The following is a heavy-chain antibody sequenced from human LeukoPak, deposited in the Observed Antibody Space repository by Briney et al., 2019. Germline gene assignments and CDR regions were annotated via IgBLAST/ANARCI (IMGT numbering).Heavy chain of an antibody. Sequence: GGSLRLSCAASGFTVSSNYMSWVRQAPGKGLEWVSVIYSGGSTYYADSVKGRFTISRDNSKNTLYLQMNSLRAEDTAVYYCARRVLLWFGELLRPQYNWFDPWGQGTLVTVSS. CDR1: GFTVSSNY. CDR2: IYSGGST. D-gene: IGHD3-10*01. V-gene: IGHV3-53*01. J-gene: IGHJ5*02. CDR3: ARRVLLWFGELLRPQYNWFDP.